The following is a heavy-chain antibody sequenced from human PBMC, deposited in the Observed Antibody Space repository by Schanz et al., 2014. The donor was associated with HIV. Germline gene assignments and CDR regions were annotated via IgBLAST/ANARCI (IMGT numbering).Heavy chain of an antibody. Sequence: VQLVESGGGLVQPGGSLRLSCAASGFTFSSYSMNWVRQAPGTGLEWVAVISYDGINKNYADSVRGRFTISRDNSKNTLYLQMDRLSDDDTSVYYCARGYWKYVNYWGQGTRVTVS. CDR1: GFTFSSYS. J-gene: IGHJ4*02. CDR3: ARGYWKYVNY. CDR2: ISYDGINK. V-gene: IGHV3-30*03. D-gene: IGHD1-7*01.